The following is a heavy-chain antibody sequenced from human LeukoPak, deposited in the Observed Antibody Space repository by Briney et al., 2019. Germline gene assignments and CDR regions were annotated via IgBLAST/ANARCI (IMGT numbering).Heavy chain of an antibody. J-gene: IGHJ3*02. D-gene: IGHD3-22*01. CDR3: ARGRYYYDSTGLGDAFDI. V-gene: IGHV4-34*01. CDR2: IKHSGST. CDR1: GGSFSGYY. Sequence: SETLSLTCAVYGGSFSGYYWSWIRQPPGKGLEWIGEIKHSGSTNYNPSLKSRVTISVDTSKNQFSLKLSSVTAADTAVYYCARGRYYYDSTGLGDAFDIWGQGTMVTVSS.